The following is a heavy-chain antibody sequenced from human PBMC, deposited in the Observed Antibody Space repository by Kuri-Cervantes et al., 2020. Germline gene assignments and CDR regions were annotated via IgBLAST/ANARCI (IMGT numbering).Heavy chain of an antibody. Sequence: GESLKISCAASGFTFSSYAMSWVRQAPGKGLEWVSAISGSGGSTYYADSVKGRFTISRDNSKNTLYLQMNSLRAEDTAVYYCARDRLGLLGATYEPDYWGQGTLVTVSS. CDR3: ARDRLGLLGATYEPDY. CDR1: GFTFSSYA. V-gene: IGHV3-23*01. CDR2: ISGSGGST. D-gene: IGHD1-26*01. J-gene: IGHJ4*02.